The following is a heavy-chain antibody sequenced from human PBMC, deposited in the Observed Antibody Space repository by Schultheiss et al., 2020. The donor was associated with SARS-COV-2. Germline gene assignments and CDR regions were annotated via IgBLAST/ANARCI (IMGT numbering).Heavy chain of an antibody. V-gene: IGHV4-39*07. CDR2: INHSGST. D-gene: IGHD2-2*01. CDR1: GGSISSGGYY. Sequence: SETLSLTCTVSGGSISSGGYYWSWIRQPPGKGLEWIGEINHSGSTNYNPSLKSRVTISVDTSKNQFSLKLSSVTAADTAVYYCARGLRVVVPAPYYYMDVWGKGTTVTVSS. J-gene: IGHJ6*03. CDR3: ARGLRVVVPAPYYYMDV.